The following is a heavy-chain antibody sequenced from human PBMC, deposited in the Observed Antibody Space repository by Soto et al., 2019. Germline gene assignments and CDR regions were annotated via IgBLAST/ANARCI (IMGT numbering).Heavy chain of an antibody. V-gene: IGHV2-5*02. CDR3: THHGYYSYGMDV. CDR2: IFWDDDK. CDR1: GFSLSTSGVG. J-gene: IGHJ6*02. Sequence: QITLKESGPTLVKPTQTLTLTCTFSGFSLSTSGVGVGWIRQPPGKALEWLALIFWDDDKRYSPSLKSRLTITKDTSKNQVVLTMTNMDPVYAATYYCTHHGYYSYGMDVWGQGTTVTVSS.